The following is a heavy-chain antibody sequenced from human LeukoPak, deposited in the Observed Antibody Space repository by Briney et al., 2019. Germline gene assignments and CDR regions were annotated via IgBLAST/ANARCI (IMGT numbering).Heavy chain of an antibody. CDR1: GLTFNKYA. CDR3: AKDLEAVAGTIVNDY. J-gene: IGHJ4*02. V-gene: IGHV3-23*01. Sequence: GGSLTLSCAVSGLTFNKYAMNWVRQGPGRRLEWVPGIGASGATTYYADSVKGRFTISRDNSKNTLFLQLKSLRADDTGVYFCAKDLEAVAGTIVNDYWGQGTPVTVSS. CDR2: IGASGATT. D-gene: IGHD6-19*01.